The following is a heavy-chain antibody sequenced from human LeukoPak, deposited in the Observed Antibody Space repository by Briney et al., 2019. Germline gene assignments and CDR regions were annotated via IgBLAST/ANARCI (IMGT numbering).Heavy chain of an antibody. V-gene: IGHV4-34*01. Sequence: RSSETLSLTCAVYGGSFSGYYWSWIRQPPGKGLEWIGEINHSGSTNYNPSLKSRVTISVDTSKNQFSLKLSSVTAADTAVYYCARGFTMTQYIWDYYMDVWGKGTTVTVSS. CDR1: GGSFSGYY. CDR2: INHSGST. J-gene: IGHJ6*03. CDR3: ARGFTMTQYIWDYYMDV. D-gene: IGHD3-22*01.